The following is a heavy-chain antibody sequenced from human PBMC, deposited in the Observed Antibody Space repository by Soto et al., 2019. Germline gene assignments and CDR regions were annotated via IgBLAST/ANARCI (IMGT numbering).Heavy chain of an antibody. V-gene: IGHV1-46*01. Sequence: SXKISCQACGYTFTSCYMHWVRQARGQGLEWMGIINPSGGSTSYAQKFQGRVTMTRDTSTSTVYMELSSLRSEDTAVYYCARDPQGTTVTTTLDYWGQGTLVTVSS. CDR2: INPSGGST. CDR3: ARDPQGTTVTTTLDY. CDR1: GYTFTSCY. D-gene: IGHD4-17*01. J-gene: IGHJ4*02.